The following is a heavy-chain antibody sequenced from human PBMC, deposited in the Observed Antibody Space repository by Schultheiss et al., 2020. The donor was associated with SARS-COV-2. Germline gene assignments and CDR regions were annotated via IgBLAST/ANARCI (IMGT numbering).Heavy chain of an antibody. CDR1: GGSFSDYY. J-gene: IGHJ6*02. V-gene: IGHV4-34*01. CDR3: AREYYSSSPRSIYYYYYGMDV. D-gene: IGHD6-6*01. CDR2: INHSGST. Sequence: SETLSLTCAVYGGSFSDYYWSWIRQPPGKGLEWIGEINHSGSTNYNPSLKSRVTISVDTSKNQFSLKLSSVTAADTAVYYCAREYYSSSPRSIYYYYYGMDVWGQGTTVTVSS.